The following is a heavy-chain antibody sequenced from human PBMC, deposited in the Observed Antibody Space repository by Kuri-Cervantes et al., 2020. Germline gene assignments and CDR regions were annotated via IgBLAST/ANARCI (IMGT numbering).Heavy chain of an antibody. J-gene: IGHJ6*02. V-gene: IGHV1-2*02. CDR3: ARDTYDLLSGYVYYYGMDV. CDR2: INPNSGST. D-gene: IGHD3-3*01. CDR1: GYTFTGYF. Sequence: ASVKVSCKASGYTFTGYFMHWVRQAPGQGLEWMGWINPNSGSTNYAQKFQGRVTRTRDTSISTSYMELSRLRSDDTAVYCCARDTYDLLSGYVYYYGMDVWGQGTTVTVSS.